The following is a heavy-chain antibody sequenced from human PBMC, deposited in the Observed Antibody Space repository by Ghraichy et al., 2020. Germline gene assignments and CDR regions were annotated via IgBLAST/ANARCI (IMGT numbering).Heavy chain of an antibody. CDR2: INHSGST. V-gene: IGHV4-34*01. CDR1: GGSFSGYY. J-gene: IGHJ4*02. Sequence: ETLSLTCAVYGGSFSGYYWSWIRQPPGKGLEWIGEINHSGSTNYNPSLKSRVTISVDTSKNQFSLKLSSVTAADTAVYYCASLSSGWYYFDYWGQGTLVTVSS. D-gene: IGHD6-19*01. CDR3: ASLSSGWYYFDY.